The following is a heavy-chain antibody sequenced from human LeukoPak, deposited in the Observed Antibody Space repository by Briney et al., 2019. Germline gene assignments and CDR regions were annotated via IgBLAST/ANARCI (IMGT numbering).Heavy chain of an antibody. J-gene: IGHJ4*02. V-gene: IGHV3-74*01. Sequence: PGGSLRLSCAASGFTFSSYWMHWVRQAPGKGLVWVSRINTDGSSTSYADSVKGRFTISRDTSKNTLSLQMNSLRVEDTALYYCARGTFSPQGSYYGHWGQGTRVTVSS. CDR2: INTDGSST. CDR3: ARGTFSPQGSYYGH. D-gene: IGHD3-10*01. CDR1: GFTFSSYW.